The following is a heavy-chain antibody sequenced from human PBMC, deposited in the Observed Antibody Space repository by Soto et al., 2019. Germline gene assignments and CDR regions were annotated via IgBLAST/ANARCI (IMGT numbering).Heavy chain of an antibody. J-gene: IGHJ4*02. Sequence: QVQLVESGGGVVQPGRSLRLSCAASGFTFSSYAMHWVRQAPGKGLEWVAIVSYHGINKYYADSVKGRLTISRDNSKNTLYLQMNSLRTEDTAVYYCARADLEFCGGDCGIDFWGQGTLVTVSS. CDR2: VSYHGINK. D-gene: IGHD2-21*02. V-gene: IGHV3-30-3*01. CDR3: ARADLEFCGGDCGIDF. CDR1: GFTFSSYA.